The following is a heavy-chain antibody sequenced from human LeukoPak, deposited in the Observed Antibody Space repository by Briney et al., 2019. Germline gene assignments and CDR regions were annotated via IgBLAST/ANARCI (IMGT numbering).Heavy chain of an antibody. CDR3: AKSWNYYDSSGDDALDI. CDR2: ISGSGIST. D-gene: IGHD3-22*01. CDR1: GFTFSSYE. J-gene: IGHJ3*02. Sequence: GGSLRLSCAASGFTFSSYELNWVRKPPGKGLERVSVISGSGISTYYADSVKGRFTISRDNSKNTLYLQINSLRVEDTAVYYCAKSWNYYDSSGDDALDIWGQGTMVTVSS. V-gene: IGHV3-23*01.